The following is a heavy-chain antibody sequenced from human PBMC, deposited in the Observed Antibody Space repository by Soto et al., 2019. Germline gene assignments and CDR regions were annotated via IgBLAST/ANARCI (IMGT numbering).Heavy chain of an antibody. D-gene: IGHD3-10*01. Sequence: SGPTLVNPTETLTLTCTVSGFSLSNARMGVSWIRQPPGKALEWLAHIFSNDEKSYSTSLKSRLTISKDTSKSQVVLTMTNMDPVDTATYYCARIGPGSGSYTNWFDPWRQGTLVTVSS. J-gene: IGHJ5*02. CDR2: IFSNDEK. CDR1: GFSLSNARMG. V-gene: IGHV2-26*01. CDR3: ARIGPGSGSYTNWFDP.